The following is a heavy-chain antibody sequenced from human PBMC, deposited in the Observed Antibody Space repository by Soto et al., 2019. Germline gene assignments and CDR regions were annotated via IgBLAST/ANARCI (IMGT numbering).Heavy chain of an antibody. V-gene: IGHV1-2*02. Sequence: ASVKVSCKASGYTFTGYYMHWVRQAPGQGLEWMGWINPNSGGTNYAQKFRGRVTMTRDTSISTAYMELSRLRSDDTAVYYCARDPRGYSGYDDFYFDYWGQGTLVTVSS. CDR3: ARDPRGYSGYDDFYFDY. CDR1: GYTFTGYY. D-gene: IGHD5-12*01. J-gene: IGHJ4*02. CDR2: INPNSGGT.